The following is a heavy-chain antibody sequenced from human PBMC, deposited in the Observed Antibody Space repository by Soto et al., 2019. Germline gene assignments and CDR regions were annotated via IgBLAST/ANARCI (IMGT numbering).Heavy chain of an antibody. CDR2: ISPYNGNT. D-gene: IGHD2-8*01. Sequence: QVQLVQSGGEVKKTGVSVKVSCKASGYTFSNFGLSWVRQAPGQGLELMGWISPYNGNTNYAQKLQGRLTMTTDTSTSTACMELRSLRSDDTAVYYCARDRLGVSVTGGGFDSWGQGTLVTVSS. CDR1: GYTFSNFG. CDR3: ARDRLGVSVTGGGFDS. J-gene: IGHJ4*02. V-gene: IGHV1-18*01.